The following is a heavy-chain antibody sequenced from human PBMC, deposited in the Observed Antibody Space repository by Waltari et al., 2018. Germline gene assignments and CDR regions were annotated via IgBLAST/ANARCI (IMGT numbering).Heavy chain of an antibody. CDR2: FDPEDGET. V-gene: IGHV1-24*01. D-gene: IGHD5-12*01. J-gene: IGHJ6*02. CDR3: ATAQSVTTNYYYYYGMDV. CDR1: GYTLTELS. Sequence: QVQLVQSGAEVKKHGASVKVSCKVSGYTLTELSMHWVRQAPGKGLEWMGGFDPEDGETIYAQKFQGRVTMTEDTSTDTAYMELSSLRSEDTAVYYCATAQSVTTNYYYYYGMDVWGQGTTVTVSS.